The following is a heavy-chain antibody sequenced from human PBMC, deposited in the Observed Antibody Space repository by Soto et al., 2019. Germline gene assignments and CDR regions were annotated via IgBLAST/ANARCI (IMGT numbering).Heavy chain of an antibody. D-gene: IGHD4-17*01. CDR2: IRSKAYGGTT. CDR1: GFTFGDYA. V-gene: IGHV3-49*03. J-gene: IGHJ4*02. CDR3: TRGGGKRTTEFFDY. Sequence: GGSLRLSCTASGFTFGDYAMSWFRQAPGKGLEWVGFIRSKAYGGTTEYAASVKGRFTISRDDSKSIAYLQMNSLKTEDTAVYYCTRGGGKRTTEFFDYWGQGTLVTVSS.